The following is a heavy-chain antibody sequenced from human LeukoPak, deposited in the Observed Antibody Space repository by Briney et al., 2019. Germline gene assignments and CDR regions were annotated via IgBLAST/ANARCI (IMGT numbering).Heavy chain of an antibody. CDR3: ARDLGATRYFDY. CDR1: GFTFSSYA. CDR2: ISYDGSNK. V-gene: IGHV3-30*04. Sequence: GGSLRLSCAAPGFTFSSYAMHWVRQAPGKGLEWVAVISYDGSNKYYADSVKGRFTISRDNSKNTLYLQMNSLRAEDTAVYYCARDLGATRYFDYWGQGTLVTVSS. J-gene: IGHJ4*02.